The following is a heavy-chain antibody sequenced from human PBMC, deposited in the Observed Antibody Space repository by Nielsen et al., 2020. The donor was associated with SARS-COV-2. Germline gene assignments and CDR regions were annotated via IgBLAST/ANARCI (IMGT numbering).Heavy chain of an antibody. V-gene: IGHV4-31*03. CDR1: GGSISSAGSS. CDR2: IYYSGHS. Sequence: SETLSLTCTVSGGSISSAGSSWSWIRQPPGKGLEYIGYIYYSGHSYYNPSLKSRVTISVDTSKNQFSLKLSSVTAADTAVYYCARAPITMIVVVNAFDIWGQGTMVTVSS. J-gene: IGHJ3*02. CDR3: ARAPITMIVVVNAFDI. D-gene: IGHD3-22*01.